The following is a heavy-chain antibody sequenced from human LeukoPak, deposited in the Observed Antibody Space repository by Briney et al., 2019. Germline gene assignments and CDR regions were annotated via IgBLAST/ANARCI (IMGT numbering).Heavy chain of an antibody. D-gene: IGHD3-22*01. Sequence: PSETLSLTCTGPGGSIRSYSWSWIRQPPGKGLECIGHIYDSWSTNYNPSLKSRVAISVDKSKNQFSLKLSSVTAADTAMYYCARAPRVTMIIVTPGAFDMWGQGTMVTVSS. CDR1: GGSIRSYS. J-gene: IGHJ3*02. V-gene: IGHV4-59*01. CDR2: IYDSWST. CDR3: ARAPRVTMIIVTPGAFDM.